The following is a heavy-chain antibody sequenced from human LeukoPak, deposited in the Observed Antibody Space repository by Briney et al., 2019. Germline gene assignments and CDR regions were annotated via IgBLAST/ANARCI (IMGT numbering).Heavy chain of an antibody. CDR1: GFTFSTYA. CDR3: AKGGDLITYFDY. D-gene: IGHD3-16*01. J-gene: IGHJ4*02. V-gene: IGHV3-23*01. CDR2: ISGSGGTP. Sequence: GGSLRLSCAASGFTFSTYAMNWVRQAPGKGLEWVSAISGSGGTPHYADSVKGRFTISRDNSKNTLHLQMNSLRAEDTAVYYCAKGGDLITYFDYWGQGTLVTVSS.